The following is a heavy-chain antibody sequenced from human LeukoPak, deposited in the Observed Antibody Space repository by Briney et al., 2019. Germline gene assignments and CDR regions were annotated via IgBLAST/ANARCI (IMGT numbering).Heavy chain of an antibody. CDR1: GFAFRNYG. Sequence: GRSLRLSCVASGFAFRNYGMHWVRQAPGKGLEWVAVISYDRINTHYADSVKGRFTISKDNSKNTLYLQLNTLRPEDTAVYYCANDDARGFGEPSPYDYWGQGTRVIVSS. CDR2: ISYDRINT. D-gene: IGHD3-10*01. V-gene: IGHV3-30*18. CDR3: ANDDARGFGEPSPYDY. J-gene: IGHJ4*02.